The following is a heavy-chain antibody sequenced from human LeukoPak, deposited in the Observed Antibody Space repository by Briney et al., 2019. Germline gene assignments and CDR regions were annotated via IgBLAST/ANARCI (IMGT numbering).Heavy chain of an antibody. CDR3: ARDVVVVPAAALYYYYGMDV. CDR2: IWYDGSNK. J-gene: IGHJ6*04. Sequence: TGGSLRLSCAASGFNFSNAWMHWVRQAPGRGLEWVAVIWYDGSNKYYADSVKGRFTISRDNSKNTLYLQMNSLRAEDTAVYYCARDVVVVPAAALYYYYGMDVWGKGTTVTVSS. V-gene: IGHV3-33*08. CDR1: GFNFSNAW. D-gene: IGHD2-2*01.